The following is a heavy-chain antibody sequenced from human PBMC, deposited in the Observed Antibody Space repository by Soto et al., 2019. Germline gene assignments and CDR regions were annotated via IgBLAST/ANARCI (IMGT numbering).Heavy chain of an antibody. CDR2: IYYSGRT. CDR3: ARVFSDSSSFFDP. J-gene: IGHJ5*02. Sequence: SETLSLTCTVSGGSISSGGYYWSWIRQHPGKGLEWIGYIYYSGRTSYNPSLKSRVTISVDTSKNQFSLKLSSVTAADTAVYYCARVFSDSSSFFDPWGQGTLVTVSS. CDR1: GGSISSGGYY. V-gene: IGHV4-31*03. D-gene: IGHD6-13*01.